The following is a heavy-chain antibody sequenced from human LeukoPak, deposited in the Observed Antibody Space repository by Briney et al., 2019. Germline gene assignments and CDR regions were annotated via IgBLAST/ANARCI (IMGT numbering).Heavy chain of an antibody. J-gene: IGHJ4*02. D-gene: IGHD3-16*02. V-gene: IGHV4-4*07. CDR3: ARGYDYVWGSYRYRFYFDY. CDR1: GGSISSYY. Sequence: SETLSLTCTVSGGSISSYYWSWIRQPAGKGLEWIGRIYTSGSTNYNPSLKSRVTISVDTSKNQFSLKLSSVTAADTAVYYCARGYDYVWGSYRYRFYFDYWGQGTLVTVSS. CDR2: IYTSGST.